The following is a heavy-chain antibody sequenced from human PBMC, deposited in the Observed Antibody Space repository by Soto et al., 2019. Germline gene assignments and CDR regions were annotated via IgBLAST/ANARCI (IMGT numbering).Heavy chain of an antibody. CDR2: INQDGNED. Sequence: GGSLRISCAACGFTFSSYWMNWVRQAPGKGLEWVANINQDGNEDNLLDSVKGRFTISRDNAKNSLFLQMNSLRVDDTAVYYCARTGDGHHDFLDYWGQGALVTASS. J-gene: IGHJ4*02. CDR3: ARTGDGHHDFLDY. V-gene: IGHV3-7*01. D-gene: IGHD1-1*01. CDR1: GFTFSSYW.